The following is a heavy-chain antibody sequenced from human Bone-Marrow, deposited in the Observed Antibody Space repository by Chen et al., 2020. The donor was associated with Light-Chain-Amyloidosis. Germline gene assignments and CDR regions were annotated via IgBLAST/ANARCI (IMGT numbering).Heavy chain of an antibody. CDR2: IYYSGST. J-gene: IGHJ4*02. Sequence: QLQLQESGPGLVKPSETLSPTCTVSGGSISSSSYYWGWIRQPPGKGLEWIGSIYYSGSTYYNPSLKSRVTISVDTSKNQFSLKLSSVTAADTAVYYCARDWYDYVWGSYRYPFDYWGQGTLVTVSS. V-gene: IGHV4-39*07. CDR3: ARDWYDYVWGSYRYPFDY. D-gene: IGHD3-16*02. CDR1: GGSISSSSYY.